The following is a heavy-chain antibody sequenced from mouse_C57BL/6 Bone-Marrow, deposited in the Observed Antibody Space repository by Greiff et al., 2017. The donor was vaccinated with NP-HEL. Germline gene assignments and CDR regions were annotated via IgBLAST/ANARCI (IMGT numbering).Heavy chain of an antibody. J-gene: IGHJ1*03. V-gene: IGHV1-64*01. CDR2: IHPNSGST. CDR1: GYTFTSYW. D-gene: IGHD1-1*01. Sequence: QVQLQQSGAELVKPGASVKLSCKASGYTFTSYWMHWVKQRPGQGLEWIGMIHPNSGSTNYNEKFKSKATLTVDKSSSTAYMQLSSLTSEDSAVYYCARGGDYYGSSSDFDVWGTGTTVTVSS. CDR3: ARGGDYYGSSSDFDV.